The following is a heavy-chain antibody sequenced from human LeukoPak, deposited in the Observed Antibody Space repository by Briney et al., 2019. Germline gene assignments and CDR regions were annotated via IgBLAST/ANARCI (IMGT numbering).Heavy chain of an antibody. CDR3: ARGLNSPWGYCSSTSCYILDY. D-gene: IGHD2-2*02. J-gene: IGHJ4*02. CDR1: GGSFSGYY. CDR2: INHSGST. Sequence: SETLSLTCAVYGGSFSGYYWSWIRQPPGKGLEWIGEINHSGSTNYNPSLKSRVTISVDTSKNQLSLKLSSVTAADTAVYYCARGLNSPWGYCSSTSCYILDYWGQGTLVTVSS. V-gene: IGHV4-34*01.